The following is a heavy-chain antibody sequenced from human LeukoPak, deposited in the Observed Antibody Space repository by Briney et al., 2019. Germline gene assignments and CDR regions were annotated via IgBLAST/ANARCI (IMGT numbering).Heavy chain of an antibody. J-gene: IGHJ4*02. Sequence: SETLSLTCTVSGGSISSYYWSWLGQPPGKGLEGIGYIYYSGRTNYNTSHKSRVTISVDTTKNQFSLKLSSVTAADTAVYYCARMTTVVDYWGQGTLVTVSS. CDR1: GGSISSYY. CDR2: IYYSGRT. CDR3: ARMTTVVDY. D-gene: IGHD4-23*01. V-gene: IGHV4-59*01.